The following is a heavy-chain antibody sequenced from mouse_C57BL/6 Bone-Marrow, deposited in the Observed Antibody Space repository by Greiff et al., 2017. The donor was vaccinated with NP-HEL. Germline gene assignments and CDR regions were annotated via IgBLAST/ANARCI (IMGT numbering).Heavy chain of an antibody. CDR2: LGWDDDK. J-gene: IGHJ4*01. CDR3: ARIEQLRLRTYAMDY. Sequence: QVTLKVSGPGILQPSQSLSLTCYFSGFSLSTFGMGVGWIRQPPGMGREWLVHLGWDDDKYYNPVLKSRITIAKDTSKKQGFLTIANVDTADTATYYCARIEQLRLRTYAMDYWGQGTSVTVSS. V-gene: IGHV8-8*01. CDR1: GFSLSTFGMG. D-gene: IGHD3-2*02.